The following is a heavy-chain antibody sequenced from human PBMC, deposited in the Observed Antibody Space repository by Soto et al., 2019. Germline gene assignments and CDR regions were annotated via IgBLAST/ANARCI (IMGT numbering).Heavy chain of an antibody. CDR2: IIPILGIA. V-gene: IGHV1-69*04. D-gene: IGHD5-12*01. CDR1: VGTYSSYT. Sequence: SVKVSCKTSVGTYSSYTISWVRQAPGQKLERMGSIIPILGIANYAQKLQGRVTITADKSTSTAYMEMSSLRSEDTAVYFCARDHSGYDSGSYYYYYMDVWGKGTTVTVSS. CDR3: ARDHSGYDSGSYYYYYMDV. J-gene: IGHJ6*03.